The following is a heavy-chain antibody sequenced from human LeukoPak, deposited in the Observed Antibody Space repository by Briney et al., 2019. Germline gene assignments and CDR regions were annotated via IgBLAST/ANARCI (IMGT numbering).Heavy chain of an antibody. D-gene: IGHD3-10*01. Sequence: GGSLRLSCAASGFTFSSYGMHWVRQAPGKGLEWVASIRYDGSNKYYADSVKGRFTISRDNSKNTLYLQMNSLRAEDTAVYYCAKEDYYYGSGSYCPRFDYWGQGTLVTVSS. CDR2: IRYDGSNK. CDR3: AKEDYYYGSGSYCPRFDY. CDR1: GFTFSSYG. J-gene: IGHJ4*02. V-gene: IGHV3-30*02.